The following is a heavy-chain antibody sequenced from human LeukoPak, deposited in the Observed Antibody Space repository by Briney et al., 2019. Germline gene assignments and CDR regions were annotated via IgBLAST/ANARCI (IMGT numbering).Heavy chain of an antibody. D-gene: IGHD7-27*01. J-gene: IGHJ4*02. CDR3: AREGINWAFDY. CDR1: GGSFSGYY. V-gene: IGHV4-34*01. Sequence: SETLSLTCAVYGGSFSGYYWSWIRQPPGKGLEWIGEINRSGSTNYNPSLKSRVTISVDTSKNQFSLKLSSVTAADTAVYYCAREGINWAFDYWGQGTLVTVSS. CDR2: INRSGST.